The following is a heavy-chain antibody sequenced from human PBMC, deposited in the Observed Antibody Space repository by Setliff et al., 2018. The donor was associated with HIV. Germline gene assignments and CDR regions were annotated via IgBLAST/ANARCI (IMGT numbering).Heavy chain of an antibody. CDR2: IYYSGST. Sequence: PSETLSLTCTVSGGSISGYFWSWIRQPPGKGLEWIGSIYYSGSTYYNPSLKSRVTISVDTSKNQFSLKLSSVTAADTAVYYCARQGGYSGYGFYYYYYYMDVWGKGTTVTVSS. J-gene: IGHJ6*03. V-gene: IGHV4-59*05. CDR3: ARQGGYSGYGFYYYYYYMDV. D-gene: IGHD5-12*01. CDR1: GGSISGYF.